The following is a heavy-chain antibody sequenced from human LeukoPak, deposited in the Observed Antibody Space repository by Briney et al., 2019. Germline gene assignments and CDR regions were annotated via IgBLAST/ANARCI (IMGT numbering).Heavy chain of an antibody. Sequence: GGSLRLSCAASGFTFSSYGMHWVRQAPGKGLEWVAVISYDGSNKYYADSVKGRFTISRDNSKNTLYLQMNSLRAEDTAVYYCARGDNWNDGEVDYWGQGTLVTVSS. J-gene: IGHJ4*02. V-gene: IGHV3-30*03. D-gene: IGHD1-20*01. CDR1: GFTFSSYG. CDR3: ARGDNWNDGEVDY. CDR2: ISYDGSNK.